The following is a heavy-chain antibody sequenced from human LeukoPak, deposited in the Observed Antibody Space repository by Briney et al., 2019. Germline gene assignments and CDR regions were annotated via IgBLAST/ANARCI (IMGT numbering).Heavy chain of an antibody. J-gene: IGHJ2*01. Sequence: GGSLTLSCAASGFSVSLNYMNWVRQAPGKGLEWVSILYSGSDTYYADSVKGRFTISRDSSKNMLFLHMNSLRAEDTAVYYCARVGDHFHWYLDLWGRGTLVTVTS. V-gene: IGHV3-53*01. CDR3: ARVGDHFHWYLDL. CDR2: LYSGSDT. CDR1: GFSVSLNY. D-gene: IGHD3-3*02.